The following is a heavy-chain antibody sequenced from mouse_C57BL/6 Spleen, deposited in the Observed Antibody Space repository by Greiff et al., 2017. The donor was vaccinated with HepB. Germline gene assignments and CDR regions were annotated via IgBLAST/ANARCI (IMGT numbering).Heavy chain of an antibody. J-gene: IGHJ2*01. CDR1: GYTFTDYE. D-gene: IGHD1-1*01. V-gene: IGHV1-15*01. Sequence: QVQLQQSGAELVRPGASVTLSCKASGYTFTDYEMHWVKQTPVHGLEWIGAIDPETGGTAYNQKFKGKAILTADKSSSTAYMELRSLTSEDSAVYYCTSSITTVPYYFDYWGQGTTLTVSS. CDR3: TSSITTVPYYFDY. CDR2: IDPETGGT.